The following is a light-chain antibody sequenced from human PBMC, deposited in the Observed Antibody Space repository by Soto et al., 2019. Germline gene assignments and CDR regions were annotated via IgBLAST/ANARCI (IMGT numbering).Light chain of an antibody. CDR3: GTWDSSLSAVV. J-gene: IGLJ2*01. Sequence: QSVLTQPPSVSAAPGQKVTISCSGSSSNIGNNYVSWYQQLPGTAPQLLIYDDNERPSGIPDRFSGSKSGTSATLGITGLQTGDEADYYCGTWDSSLSAVVFGGGTTLTVL. CDR2: DDN. V-gene: IGLV1-51*01. CDR1: SSNIGNNY.